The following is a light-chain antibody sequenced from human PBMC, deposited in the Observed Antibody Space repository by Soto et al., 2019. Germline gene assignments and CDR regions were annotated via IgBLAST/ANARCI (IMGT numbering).Light chain of an antibody. J-gene: IGLJ1*01. CDR3: KSYAGSNTYV. CDR1: KNDIGVYDF. Sequence: QSVLAQPASASGSPGQSVTISCTGTKNDIGVYDFVSWYQHHPGKAPRLIIYEVVQRPSGVPDRFSGFKSGNTASLTVSGLQAADEADYFCKSYAGSNTYVFGSGTKVTVL. V-gene: IGLV2-8*01. CDR2: EVV.